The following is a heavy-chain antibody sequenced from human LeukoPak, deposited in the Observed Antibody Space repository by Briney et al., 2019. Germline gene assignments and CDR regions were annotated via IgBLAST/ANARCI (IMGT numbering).Heavy chain of an antibody. Sequence: PGGSLRLSCAASGFTFNTYEINWVRQAPGKGLECLSYIDGSGSTTYYVDSVKGRFTLDRDNAKNSVYLQMNSLRAEDTAVYYCARVSQPQQPLDYWSQGTLVTVSS. V-gene: IGHV3-48*03. J-gene: IGHJ4*02. CDR3: ARVSQPQQPLDY. CDR1: GFTFNTYE. CDR2: IDGSGSTT. D-gene: IGHD6-13*01.